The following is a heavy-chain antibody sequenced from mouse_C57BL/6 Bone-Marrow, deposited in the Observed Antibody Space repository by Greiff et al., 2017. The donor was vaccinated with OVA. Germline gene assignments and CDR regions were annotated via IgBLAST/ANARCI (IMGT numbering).Heavy chain of an antibody. CDR1: GFNIKDDY. D-gene: IGHD1-1*01. CDR3: TSYFMDY. Sequence: VQLQQSGAELVRPGASVKLSCTASGFNIKDDYMHWVKQRPEQGLEWLGWLDPENGDTEYASKFQGKATITADTSSNTAYLQLSSLTSEDTAVYYCTSYFMDYWGQGTSVTVSS. J-gene: IGHJ4*01. V-gene: IGHV14-4*01. CDR2: LDPENGDT.